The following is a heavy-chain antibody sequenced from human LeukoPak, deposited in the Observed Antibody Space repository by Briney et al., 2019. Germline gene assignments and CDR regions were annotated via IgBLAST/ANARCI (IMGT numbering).Heavy chain of an antibody. CDR3: AAEELGYCSSTSCYRTPYGGTDY. D-gene: IGHD2-2*01. J-gene: IGHJ4*02. CDR2: INPSGGST. Sequence: ASVKVSCKASGYTFTSYYMHWVRQAPGQGLEWMGIINPSGGSTSYAQKFQGRVTMTRDTSTSTAYMELRSLRSDDTAVYYCAAEELGYCSSTSCYRTPYGGTDYWGQGTLVTVSS. V-gene: IGHV1-46*01. CDR1: GYTFTSYY.